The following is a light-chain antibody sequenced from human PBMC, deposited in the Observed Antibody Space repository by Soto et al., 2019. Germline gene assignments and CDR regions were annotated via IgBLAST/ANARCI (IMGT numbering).Light chain of an antibody. Sequence: QSALTQPASVSGSPGQSITISCTGTSSDIGGYNYVSWYQQHPGKAPKLMIYDVSDRPSGVSNRFSGSKSGNTASLTISGLQAEDEADYYCASYASSNTVLFGGGTNLTGL. J-gene: IGLJ2*01. V-gene: IGLV2-14*03. CDR1: SSDIGGYNY. CDR3: ASYASSNTVL. CDR2: DVS.